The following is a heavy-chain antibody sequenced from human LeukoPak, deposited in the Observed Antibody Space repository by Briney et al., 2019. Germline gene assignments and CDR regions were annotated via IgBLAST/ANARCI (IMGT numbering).Heavy chain of an antibody. J-gene: IGHJ4*02. V-gene: IGHV1-2*02. D-gene: IGHD1-7*01. CDR2: INPYSGGT. CDR1: GYTFTPHY. Sequence: ASVRLSCKTSGYTFTPHYLHWVRQAPGQGLQWMGWINPYSGGTNYAQTFQGRVTMSSDTSVDTAYMELTSLTSDDSAVYYCARGLDNWNYEPFDYWGQGTLVTVSS. CDR3: ARGLDNWNYEPFDY.